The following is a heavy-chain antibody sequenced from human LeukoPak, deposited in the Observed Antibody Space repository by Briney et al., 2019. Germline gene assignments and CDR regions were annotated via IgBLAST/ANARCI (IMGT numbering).Heavy chain of an antibody. D-gene: IGHD2-21*01. J-gene: IGHJ4*02. Sequence: GGSLRLSCAASGFTFNNAWMSWVRQPPGKGLQWVGRIKSKTDGGTADYAAPVKGRFTISRDDSTNTLYLQMDGLKTEDTAEYYCTRARGKGLDRPYSFDYWGQGTLVTVSS. CDR1: GFTFNNAW. V-gene: IGHV3-15*01. CDR3: TRARGKGLDRPYSFDY. CDR2: IKSKTDGGTA.